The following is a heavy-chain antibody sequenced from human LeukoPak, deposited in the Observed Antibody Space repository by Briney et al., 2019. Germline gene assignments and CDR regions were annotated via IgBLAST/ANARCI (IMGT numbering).Heavy chain of an antibody. CDR1: GGSISSYY. J-gene: IGHJ3*02. CDR3: ARDLDSGYETVAFDI. CDR2: IYTSGST. V-gene: IGHV4-4*07. D-gene: IGHD5-12*01. Sequence: PPETLSLTCTVSGGSISSYYWSWIRQPAGKGLEWIGRIYTSGSTNYNPSLKSRVTMSVDTSKNQFSLKLSSVTAADTAVYYCARDLDSGYETVAFDIWGQGTMVTVSS.